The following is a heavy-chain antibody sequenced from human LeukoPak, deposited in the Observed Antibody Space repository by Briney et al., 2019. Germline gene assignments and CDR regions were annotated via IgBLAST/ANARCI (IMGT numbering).Heavy chain of an antibody. J-gene: IGHJ4*02. V-gene: IGHV1-2*02. D-gene: IGHD3-16*02. CDR3: ARIPYDYVWGSYRLNPYYFDY. CDR2: INPNSGGT. Sequence: ASVKVSFKASGYTFTVYYMHWVRQAPGQGLEWMGWINPNSGGTNYAQKFQGRVTMTRDTSISTAYMELSRLRSDDTAVYYCARIPYDYVWGSYRLNPYYFDYWGQGTLVTVSS. CDR1: GYTFTVYY.